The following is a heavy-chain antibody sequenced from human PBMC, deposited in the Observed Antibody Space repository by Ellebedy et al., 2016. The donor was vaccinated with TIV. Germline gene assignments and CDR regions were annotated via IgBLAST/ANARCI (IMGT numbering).Heavy chain of an antibody. D-gene: IGHD5-18*01. J-gene: IGHJ4*02. CDR3: ARESGGYSSGSILHFDY. CDR1: GIPFSRYW. CDR2: INTDGSTT. Sequence: PGGSLRLSCAASGIPFSRYWMHWVRQASGKGLVWVSRINTDGSTTSDADSVKGRFTISRDNAKNTLYLQMDSLRAEDTAVYYCARESGGYSSGSILHFDYWGQGTLVTVSS. V-gene: IGHV3-74*01.